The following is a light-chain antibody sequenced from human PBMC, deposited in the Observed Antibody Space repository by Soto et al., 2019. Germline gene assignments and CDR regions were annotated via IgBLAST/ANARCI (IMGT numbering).Light chain of an antibody. J-gene: IGLJ2*01. Sequence: QSVLTQPASLSATPGAKVTISCSGRGSNIGRNYVSWYRQFPGTAPQLLIYDDNKRHSGVPDRLSGSRYGTSASLAIAGLQPGDEADYYCGTWDESLGAGVFGGGTKLTVL. CDR2: DDN. V-gene: IGLV1-51*01. CDR3: GTWDESLGAGV. CDR1: GSNIGRNY.